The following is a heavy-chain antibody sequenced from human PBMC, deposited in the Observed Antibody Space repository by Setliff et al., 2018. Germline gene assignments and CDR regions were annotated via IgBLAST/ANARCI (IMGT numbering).Heavy chain of an antibody. Sequence: PGGSLRLSCAASGFTFSSYEMNWVRQAPGKGLEWLSYISFSSSTIYYADSVKGRFTISRDNAKNSLYLQMNSLRAEDTAVYYCARDHGELGQERRTHFFQHWGQGTLVTVSS. CDR2: ISFSSSTI. V-gene: IGHV3-48*01. J-gene: IGHJ1*01. CDR1: GFTFSSYE. D-gene: IGHD1-1*01. CDR3: ARDHGELGQERRTHFFQH.